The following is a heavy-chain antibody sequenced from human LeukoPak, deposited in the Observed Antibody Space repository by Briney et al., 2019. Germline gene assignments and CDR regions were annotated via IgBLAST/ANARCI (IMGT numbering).Heavy chain of an antibody. CDR3: AKKSGYSYGSTPYYYGMDV. CDR2: ISGSGGST. Sequence: GGSLRLSCTASGFTFSSSAMSWVRQPPGKGLEWVSAISGSGGSTYYADSVKGRLTISRDNSKNTLYLQMNSLRAEDTAVYYCAKKSGYSYGSTPYYYGMDVWGQGTTVTVSS. CDR1: GFTFSSSA. J-gene: IGHJ6*02. V-gene: IGHV3-23*01. D-gene: IGHD5-18*01.